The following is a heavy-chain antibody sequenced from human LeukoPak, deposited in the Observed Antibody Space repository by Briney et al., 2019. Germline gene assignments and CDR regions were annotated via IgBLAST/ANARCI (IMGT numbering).Heavy chain of an antibody. CDR2: ISGGGYKT. V-gene: IGHV3-23*01. J-gene: IGHJ4*02. D-gene: IGHD1-14*01. CDR1: GFTFSTYD. Sequence: GGSLRLSCAASGFTFSTYDLSWVRQAPGKGLEWVSAISGGGYKTYYADSVKGRFTISRDNSKKTLYLQMNSLRAEDTAVYYCARGVEPLAANTLAYWGQGTLVTVSS. CDR3: ARGVEPLAANTLAY.